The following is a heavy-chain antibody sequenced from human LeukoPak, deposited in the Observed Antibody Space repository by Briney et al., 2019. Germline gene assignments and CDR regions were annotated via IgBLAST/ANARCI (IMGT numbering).Heavy chain of an antibody. CDR3: ATEAGSGYKY. CDR1: GYSISSGYY. D-gene: IGHD5-12*01. V-gene: IGHV4-38-2*02. J-gene: IGHJ4*02. CDR2: IYHSGST. Sequence: SETLSLTCTVSGYSISSGYYWGWIRQPPGKGLEWIGSIYHSGSTYYNPSLKSRVTISVDTSKNQFSLKLSSVTAADTAVYYCATEAGSGYKYWGQGTLVTVSS.